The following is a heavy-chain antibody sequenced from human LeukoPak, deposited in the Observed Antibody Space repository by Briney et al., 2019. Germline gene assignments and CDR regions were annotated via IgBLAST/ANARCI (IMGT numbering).Heavy chain of an antibody. CDR2: INHSGST. J-gene: IGHJ4*02. CDR1: GFTFSSYA. D-gene: IGHD5-12*01. V-gene: IGHV4-34*01. CDR3: ARAPKGAGYKFDY. Sequence: GSLRLSCAASGFTFSSYAMSWIRQPPGKGLEWIGEINHSGSTNYNPSLKSRVTISVDTSKNQFSLRLSSVTAADTAVYYCARAPKGAGYKFDYWGQGTLVTVSS.